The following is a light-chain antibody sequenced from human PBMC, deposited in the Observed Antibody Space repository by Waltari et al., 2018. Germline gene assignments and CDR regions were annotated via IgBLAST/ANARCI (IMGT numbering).Light chain of an antibody. Sequence: QSALTQPASVSGSPGQSITISCTGTSSDVGGYNYVSWYQQHPGKAPKLMIYDVSNRPSGGSNRFSGSKSGNTASLTSSGRQAEDEADYYCSSYISSSTLELFGGGTSLTVL. CDR3: SSYISSSTLEL. J-gene: IGLJ2*01. V-gene: IGLV2-14*03. CDR2: DVS. CDR1: SSDVGGYNY.